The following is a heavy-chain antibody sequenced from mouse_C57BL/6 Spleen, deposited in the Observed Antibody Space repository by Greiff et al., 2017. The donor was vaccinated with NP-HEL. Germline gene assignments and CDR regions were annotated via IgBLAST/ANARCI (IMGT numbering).Heavy chain of an antibody. J-gene: IGHJ2*01. D-gene: IGHD1-1*01. V-gene: IGHV7-3*01. CDR3: ARSSYYYGSIYFDY. CDR2: IRNKANGYTT. CDR1: GFTFTDYY. Sequence: DVKLVESGGGLVQPGGSLSLSCAASGFTFTDYYMSWVRQPPGKALEWLGFIRNKANGYTTEYSASVKGRFTISRDNSQSILYLQMNALRAEDSATYYCARSSYYYGSIYFDYWGQGTTLTVSS.